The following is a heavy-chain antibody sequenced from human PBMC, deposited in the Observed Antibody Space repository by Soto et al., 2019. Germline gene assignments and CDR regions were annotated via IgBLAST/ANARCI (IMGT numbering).Heavy chain of an antibody. CDR2: ISAYNGNT. Sequence: ASVKVSCKASGYTFTSYGISWVRQAPGQGLEWMGWISAYNGNTNYAQKFQGRVTMTRDTSISTAYMELSRLRSDDTAVYHCARGRTGTTYYFDYWGQGNLVTVSS. CDR1: GYTFTSYG. D-gene: IGHD1-1*01. CDR3: ARGRTGTTYYFDY. V-gene: IGHV1-18*01. J-gene: IGHJ4*02.